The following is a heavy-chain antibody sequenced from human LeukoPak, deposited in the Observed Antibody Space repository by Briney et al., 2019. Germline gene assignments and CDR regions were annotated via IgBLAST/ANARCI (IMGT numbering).Heavy chain of an antibody. Sequence: PGGSLRLSCAASGFTFSSYGMHWVRQAPGKGLEWVAFIRYDGSNKYYADSVKGRFTISRDNSKNTLYLQMNSLRAEDTAVYYCAKAPNSPRNSWWSPFDYWGQGTLVTVSS. CDR1: GFTFSSYG. V-gene: IGHV3-30*02. CDR2: IRYDGSNK. D-gene: IGHD6-13*01. J-gene: IGHJ4*02. CDR3: AKAPNSPRNSWWSPFDY.